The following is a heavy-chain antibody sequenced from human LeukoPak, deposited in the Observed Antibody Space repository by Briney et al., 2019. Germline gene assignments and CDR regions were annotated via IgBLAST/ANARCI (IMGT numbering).Heavy chain of an antibody. V-gene: IGHV3-21*06. CDR3: AIETNGRHYDY. Sequence: PGGSLRLSCTTSGLTFSTSGFNWVRQAPGKGLEWVASIGPTGFDRYHADSIKGRFTISRDNANNFLYLQMDSLRPEDMAVYYCAIETNGRHYDYWGQGTLLTVSS. D-gene: IGHD1-14*01. CDR1: GLTFSTSG. CDR2: IGPTGFDR. J-gene: IGHJ4*02.